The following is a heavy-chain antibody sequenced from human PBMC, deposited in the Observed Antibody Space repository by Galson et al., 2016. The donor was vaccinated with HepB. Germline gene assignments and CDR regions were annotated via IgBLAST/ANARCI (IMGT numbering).Heavy chain of an antibody. J-gene: IGHJ2*01. V-gene: IGHV6-1*01. CDR1: GDSVTNYSAA. CDR3: ARDLGASWYFDL. CDR2: THYRVSWQT. Sequence: CAISGDSVTNYSAAWNWIRHSPSRGLEWLGRTHYRVSWQTDYASSLQSRIAIIPDTSKNQFSLQLTSVTPEDTAIYYCARDLGASWYFDLWGRGTLVTVSS. D-gene: IGHD4-17*01.